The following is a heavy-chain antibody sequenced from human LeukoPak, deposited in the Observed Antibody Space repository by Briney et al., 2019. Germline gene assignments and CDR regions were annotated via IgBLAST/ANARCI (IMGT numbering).Heavy chain of an antibody. CDR2: ISSSGSTI. Sequence: GGSLRLSCAASGFTFSDYYMSWIRQAPGKGLEGVSYISSSGSTIYYADSVKGRFTISRDNAKNSLYLQMNSLRAEDTAVYYCARMLEGYCSSTSCQKNNWFDPWGQGTLVTVSS. D-gene: IGHD2-2*01. CDR3: ARMLEGYCSSTSCQKNNWFDP. CDR1: GFTFSDYY. J-gene: IGHJ5*02. V-gene: IGHV3-11*01.